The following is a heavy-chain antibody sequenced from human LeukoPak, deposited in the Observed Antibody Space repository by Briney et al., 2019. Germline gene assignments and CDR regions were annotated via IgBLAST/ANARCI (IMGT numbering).Heavy chain of an antibody. CDR2: RGSAGGD. V-gene: IGHV3-23*01. J-gene: IGHJ3*01. D-gene: IGHD1-1*01. Sequence: GGSLRRSCAASGLKFINYAVSWARQAPGKGLEWASARGSAGGDYYADSVKGRFTISRDNSGTTFYLQMNNLRAEDTARYFCASRTWVGGGQYAFDVWGQGTMVTVSS. CDR3: ASRTWVGGGQYAFDV. CDR1: GLKFINYA.